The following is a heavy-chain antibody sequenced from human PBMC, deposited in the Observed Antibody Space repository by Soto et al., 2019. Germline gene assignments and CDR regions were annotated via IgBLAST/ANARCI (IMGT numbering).Heavy chain of an antibody. Sequence: GASVKVSCKASGGTFSSYAISWVRQAPGQGLEWMGGIIPIFGTANYAQKFQGRVTITADKSTSTAYMELSSLRSEDTAVYYCARDHYYDSSGYPVDNWFDPWRQGTLVTVSS. V-gene: IGHV1-69*06. CDR1: GGTFSSYA. CDR3: ARDHYYDSSGYPVDNWFDP. J-gene: IGHJ5*02. CDR2: IIPIFGTA. D-gene: IGHD3-22*01.